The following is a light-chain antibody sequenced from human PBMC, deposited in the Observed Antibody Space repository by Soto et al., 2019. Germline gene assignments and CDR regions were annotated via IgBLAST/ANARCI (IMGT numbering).Light chain of an antibody. CDR2: EDD. V-gene: IGLV6-57*02. Sequence: NFMLTQPHSVSESPGKTVTISCTGSSGSIVTNYVQWYQQRPGSAPTTVIYEDDRRPSGVPDRFSGSIDSSSNSASLTISALKTEDEADYYSQSSDGVNVVFGGGTQLTVL. J-gene: IGLJ3*02. CDR1: SGSIVTNY. CDR3: QSSDGVNVV.